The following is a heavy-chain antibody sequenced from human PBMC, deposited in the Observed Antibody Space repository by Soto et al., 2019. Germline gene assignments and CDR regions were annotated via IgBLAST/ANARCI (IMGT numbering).Heavy chain of an antibody. CDR2: INSDGSST. CDR3: ARVPYCSGDSCYSWFDP. CDR1: GFTFNKYW. Sequence: EVQLVESGGGLVQPGGSLRLSCAASGFTFNKYWMHWVRQAPGKGLEWILRINSDGSSTNYADSVKGRFTISRDNAKNTLYMQMNSLRADDTAVYYCARVPYCSGDSCYSWFDPWGEGTLVAVSS. D-gene: IGHD2-15*01. V-gene: IGHV3-74*01. J-gene: IGHJ5*02.